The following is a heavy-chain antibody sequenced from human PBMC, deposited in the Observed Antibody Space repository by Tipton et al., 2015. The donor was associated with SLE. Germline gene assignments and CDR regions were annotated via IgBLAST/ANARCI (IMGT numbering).Heavy chain of an antibody. CDR2: IYPGDSDT. J-gene: IGHJ3*02. V-gene: IGHV5-51*01. CDR3: ARQRDPITIFGVVIILDAFDI. CDR1: GYSFTSYW. D-gene: IGHD3-3*01. Sequence: QSGPEVKKPGESLKISCKGSGYSFTSYWIGWVRQMLGKGLEWMGIIYPGDSDTRYSPSFQGQVTISADKSISTAYLQWSSLKASDTAMYYCARQRDPITIFGVVIILDAFDIWGQGTMVTVSS.